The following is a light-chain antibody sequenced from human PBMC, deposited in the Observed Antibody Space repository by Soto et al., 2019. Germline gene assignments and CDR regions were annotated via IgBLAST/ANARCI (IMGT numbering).Light chain of an antibody. V-gene: IGKV3-11*01. CDR3: QQRYDWPST. J-gene: IGKJ5*01. CDR1: KSISGY. CDR2: ADS. Sequence: IVLTQSPATLSLSPGERATLSCRASKSISGYFGWYQQRPGQAPRLLIYADSNRATGIPARFSGSGSGTDFTLTISSLEPEDFSVYYCQQRYDWPSTFGQGTRLEIK.